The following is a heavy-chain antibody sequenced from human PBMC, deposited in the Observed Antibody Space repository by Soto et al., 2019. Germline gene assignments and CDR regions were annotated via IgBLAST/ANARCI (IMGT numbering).Heavy chain of an antibody. CDR1: GGTFSSYA. J-gene: IGHJ4*02. D-gene: IGHD6-13*01. CDR2: IIPIFGTA. V-gene: IGHV1-69*13. Sequence: SVKVSCKASGGTFSSYAISWVRQAPGQGLEWMGGIIPIFGTANYAQKFQGRVTITADESTSTAYMELSSLRSEDTAVYYCASLLGVIVPAAANYYFDYWGQGTLVTVSS. CDR3: ASLLGVIVPAAANYYFDY.